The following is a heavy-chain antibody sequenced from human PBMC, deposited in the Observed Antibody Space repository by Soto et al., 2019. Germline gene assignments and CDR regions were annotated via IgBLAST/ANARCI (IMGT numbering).Heavy chain of an antibody. D-gene: IGHD3-22*01. CDR3: ARDIVYYYDSSGYIFDY. Sequence: GGSVKVSFKACGYPFTSYGISLVRQAPGQGLEWMGWISAYNGNTNYAQKLQGRVTMTTDTSASTAYMELRSLRSDDTAVYYCARDIVYYYDSSGYIFDYWGQGTLVTVSS. V-gene: IGHV1-18*04. CDR1: GYPFTSYG. J-gene: IGHJ4*02. CDR2: ISAYNGNT.